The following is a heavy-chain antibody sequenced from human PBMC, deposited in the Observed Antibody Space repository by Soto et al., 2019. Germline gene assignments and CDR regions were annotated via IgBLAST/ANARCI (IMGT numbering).Heavy chain of an antibody. V-gene: IGHV1-69*13. Sequence: ASVQVSCKASGGTFSSYRINWVRQAPGQGLEWVGGIVPIYRTADYAQKFQGRVTITADESARTSYMERRSLKSQDTAVYYCVRDSGAKLSSSWGQGTLVTVSS. CDR2: IVPIYRTA. CDR1: GGTFSSYR. D-gene: IGHD6-13*01. CDR3: VRDSGAKLSSS. J-gene: IGHJ4*02.